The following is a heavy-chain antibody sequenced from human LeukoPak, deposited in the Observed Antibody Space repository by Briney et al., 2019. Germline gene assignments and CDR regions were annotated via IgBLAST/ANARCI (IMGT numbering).Heavy chain of an antibody. CDR1: GGTFSSYA. J-gene: IGHJ5*02. V-gene: IGHV1-69*01. CDR2: IIPIFGTA. CDR3: ARGVGYDSSGWFSNWFDP. D-gene: IGHD6-13*01. Sequence: GSSVKVSCKASGGTFSSYAISWVRQAPGRGLEWMGGIIPIFGTANYAQKFQGRVTITADESTSTAYMELSSLRSEDTAVYYCARGVGYDSSGWFSNWFDPWGQGTLVTVSS.